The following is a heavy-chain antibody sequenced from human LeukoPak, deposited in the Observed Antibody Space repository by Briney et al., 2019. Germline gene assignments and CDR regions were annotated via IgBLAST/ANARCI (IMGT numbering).Heavy chain of an antibody. J-gene: IGHJ4*02. CDR2: FGTRSTSI. Sequence: GGSLRLSCTASGFTFSVYSMNWIRQAPGKGLEWVSSFGTRSTSIYHAGSVKGRFAISRDNAKNSLYLQMNSLRAEDTALYYCAREVSEGFDFWGQGTLVTVSS. D-gene: IGHD3-22*01. CDR1: GFTFSVYS. V-gene: IGHV3-21*01. CDR3: AREVSEGFDF.